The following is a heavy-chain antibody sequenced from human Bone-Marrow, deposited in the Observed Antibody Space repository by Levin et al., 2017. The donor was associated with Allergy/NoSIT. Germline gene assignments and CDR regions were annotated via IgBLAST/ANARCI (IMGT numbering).Heavy chain of an antibody. CDR1: GGSISSSSYY. Sequence: SQTLSLTCTVSGGSISSSSYYWGWIRQPPGKGLEWIGSIYYSGSTYYNPSLKSRVTISVDTSKNQFSLKLSSVTAADTAVYYCARHLYSSSWPENDAFDIWGQGTMVTVSS. CDR2: IYYSGST. J-gene: IGHJ3*02. D-gene: IGHD6-13*01. CDR3: ARHLYSSSWPENDAFDI. V-gene: IGHV4-39*01.